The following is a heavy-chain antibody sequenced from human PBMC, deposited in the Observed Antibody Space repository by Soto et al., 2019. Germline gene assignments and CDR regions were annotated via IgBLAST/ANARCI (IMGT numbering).Heavy chain of an antibody. Sequence: QVQLVESGGGVVQSGRSLRLSCAAAGFTFSTYGMHWVRQAPGKGLEWVAVIWYDGSKKYYADSVKGRFTISRDNSKDTVYLQMNGLRAEDTAVYYCARDNWIGSCGRIGCSTFDYWGQGTLVTVSS. D-gene: IGHD2-2*02. CDR2: IWYDGSKK. J-gene: IGHJ4*02. CDR3: ARDNWIGSCGRIGCSTFDY. CDR1: GFTFSTYG. V-gene: IGHV3-33*01.